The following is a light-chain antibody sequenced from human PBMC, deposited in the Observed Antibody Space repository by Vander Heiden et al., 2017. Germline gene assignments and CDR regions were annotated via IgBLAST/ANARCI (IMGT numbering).Light chain of an antibody. J-gene: IGKJ5*01. CDR3: QQSDNTPIT. CDR2: AAS. V-gene: IGKV1-39*01. CDR1: QSISSY. Sequence: EIYRSHSPSSLSASVGDRVTITCRASQSISSYLNWYQQKPGKAPKLLIYAASSLQTGVPSRFSGSGSGTDFTLTISSLQPEDFATYYCQQSDNTPITFGQGTQVEIK.